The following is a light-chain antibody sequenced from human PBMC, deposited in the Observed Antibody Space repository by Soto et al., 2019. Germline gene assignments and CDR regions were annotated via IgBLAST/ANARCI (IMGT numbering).Light chain of an antibody. CDR3: QHYGNSPLLT. Sequence: EIVLTQSPGTLSLSPGERATLSCRASQSISSSYLAWYQQKPGQAPRLLIYGASRRATGIPDRFSGSGSGTDFTITISRLEPEDFAVYYCQHYGNSPLLTFGGGTKVQIK. V-gene: IGKV3-20*01. CDR1: QSISSSY. CDR2: GAS. J-gene: IGKJ4*01.